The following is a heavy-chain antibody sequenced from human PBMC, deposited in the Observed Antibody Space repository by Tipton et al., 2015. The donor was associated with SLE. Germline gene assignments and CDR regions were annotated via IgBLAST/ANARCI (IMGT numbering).Heavy chain of an antibody. CDR2: ISSSGSTI. CDR1: GFTFSSYE. V-gene: IGHV3-48*03. D-gene: IGHD3-3*01. J-gene: IGHJ4*02. CDR3: AAGITIFGVVPD. Sequence: SLRLSCAASGFTFSSYEMNWVRQAPGKGLEWVSYISSSGSTIYYADSVKGRFTISRDNAKNSLYLQMNSLRAEDTAVYYCAAGITIFGVVPDWGQGTLVTVSS.